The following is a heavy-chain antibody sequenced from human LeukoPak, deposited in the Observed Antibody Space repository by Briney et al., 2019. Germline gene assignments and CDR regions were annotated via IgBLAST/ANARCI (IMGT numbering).Heavy chain of an antibody. CDR3: ARGPYYDSSGYGEEYGMDV. D-gene: IGHD3-22*01. J-gene: IGHJ6*02. Sequence: PGGSLRLSCAASGFTFSNFWMHWVRQAPGKGLVWVALIYGDGSFARYADSVKGRFTISRDKSKNTLYLQMNSLRAEDTAIYYCARGPYYDSSGYGEEYGMDVWGQGTTVTVSS. CDR2: IYGDGSFA. CDR1: GFTFSNFW. V-gene: IGHV3-74*01.